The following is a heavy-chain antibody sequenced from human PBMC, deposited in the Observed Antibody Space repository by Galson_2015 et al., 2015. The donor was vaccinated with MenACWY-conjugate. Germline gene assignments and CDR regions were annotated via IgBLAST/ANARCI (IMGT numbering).Heavy chain of an antibody. Sequence: SLRLSCAASGIKFSHCGMNWVRQAPGKGLEWISYISPGSGVIHYADSAKGRFTISRDNARNSLFLQISSLRDEDTAVYYCAWGRNPPVIPMSLDSWGQGP. J-gene: IGHJ4*02. CDR3: AWGRNPPVIPMSLDS. CDR2: ISPGSGVI. V-gene: IGHV3-48*02. D-gene: IGHD2-21*01. CDR1: GIKFSHCG.